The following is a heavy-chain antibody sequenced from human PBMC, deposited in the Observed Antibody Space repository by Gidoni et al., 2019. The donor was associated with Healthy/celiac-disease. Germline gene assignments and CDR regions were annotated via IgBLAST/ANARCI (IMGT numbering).Heavy chain of an antibody. CDR1: GGSISSYY. Sequence: QVQLQESGPGLVKPSETLSLTCTVPGGSISSYYWSWIRQPPGKGLEWIGYIYYSGSTNYNPSLKSRVTISVDTAKNQCSLKLSSVTAADTAVYYCARGDCSSTSCPNWFDPWGQGTLVTVSS. V-gene: IGHV4-59*01. CDR2: IYYSGST. CDR3: ARGDCSSTSCPNWFDP. J-gene: IGHJ5*02. D-gene: IGHD2-2*01.